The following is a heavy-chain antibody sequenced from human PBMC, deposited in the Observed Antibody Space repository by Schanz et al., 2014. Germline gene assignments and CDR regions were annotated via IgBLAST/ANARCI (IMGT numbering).Heavy chain of an antibody. J-gene: IGHJ6*03. V-gene: IGHV1-46*01. Sequence: QVQLVQSGAEVMKPGSSVKVSCKASGGTFSSYTINWVRQAPGQGLEWMGIINPSGGSTSYAQKFQGRVTMTRDTSTSTAYMELSSLRSEDTAVYYCARAPVTVGPYHYYMDVWGKGTTVTVSS. CDR1: GGTFSSYT. CDR2: INPSGGST. D-gene: IGHD4-17*01. CDR3: ARAPVTVGPYHYYMDV.